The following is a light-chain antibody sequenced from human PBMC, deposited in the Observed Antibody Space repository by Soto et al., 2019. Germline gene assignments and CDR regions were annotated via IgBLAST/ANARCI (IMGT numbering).Light chain of an antibody. J-gene: IGKJ1*01. CDR2: VPY. Sequence: DILMTPSPSSLSASVGDRVNIPCRASQNITTYLNWYQQKQGKAPKLLIYVPYILQSGVPSRFSGSGAWRDSPLTISVLQPEDFATYYCQQSYSTLSWTFGQGTKVEIK. CDR1: QNITTY. V-gene: IGKV1-39*01. CDR3: QQSYSTLSWT.